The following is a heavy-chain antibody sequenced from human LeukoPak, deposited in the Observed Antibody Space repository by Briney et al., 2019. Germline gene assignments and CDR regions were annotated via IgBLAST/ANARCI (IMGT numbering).Heavy chain of an antibody. CDR3: HPLGYTTN. D-gene: IGHD6-13*01. V-gene: IGHV3-74*01. J-gene: IGHJ4*02. CDR1: GFTFSSRW. CDR2: VKSDGNT. Sequence: AGGSLRLSCAVSGFTSGFTFSSRWMHWVRQAPGKGLVWVSLVKSDGNTNYADSVKGRFTVSRDNAKNTLYLQMNNLRVEDTALYFCHPLGYTTNWGQGTLVTVSS.